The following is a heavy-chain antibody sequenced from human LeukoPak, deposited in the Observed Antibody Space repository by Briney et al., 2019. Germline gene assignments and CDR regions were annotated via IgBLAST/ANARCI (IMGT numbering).Heavy chain of an antibody. CDR1: GYSISSGYY. Sequence: PSETLSLTCTVSGYSISSGYYWGWIRQPPGKGLEWIGSIYHSGSTYYNPSLKSRVTISVDTSKNQFSLKLSSVTAADTAVYYCARDGNYYDSSGRSLDYWGQGTLVTVSS. J-gene: IGHJ4*02. CDR3: ARDGNYYDSSGRSLDY. CDR2: IYHSGST. V-gene: IGHV4-38-2*02. D-gene: IGHD3-22*01.